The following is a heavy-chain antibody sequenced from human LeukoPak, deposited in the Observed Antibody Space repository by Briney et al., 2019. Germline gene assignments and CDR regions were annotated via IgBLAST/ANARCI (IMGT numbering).Heavy chain of an antibody. CDR3: ARGRALLWFGEIRF. J-gene: IGHJ4*02. CDR1: GGSISSGGYY. V-gene: IGHV4-31*03. Sequence: SQTLSLTCTVSGGSISSGGYYWSWIRQHPGKGLEWIGYIYYSGSTYYNPSLKSRVTISVATSKNQPSLKLSSVTAADTAVYYCARGRALLWFGEIRFWGQGTLVTVSS. CDR2: IYYSGST. D-gene: IGHD3-10*01.